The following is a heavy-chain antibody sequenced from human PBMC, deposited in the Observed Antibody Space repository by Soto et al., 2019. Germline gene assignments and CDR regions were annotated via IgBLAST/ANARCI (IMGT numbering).Heavy chain of an antibody. CDR1: RFAFSKYG. CDR2: ISYDGKKT. Sequence: GGSRTLSCAAARFAFSKYGMHWVRQTPGKGLEWLAVISYDGKKTFIADAVKGRFSISRDNSKNTLNLQMNSLRAEDTAVYYCARDQYVSSRVGAFDIWGQGTMVT. D-gene: IGHD1-26*01. J-gene: IGHJ3*02. CDR3: ARDQYVSSRVGAFDI. V-gene: IGHV3-30*03.